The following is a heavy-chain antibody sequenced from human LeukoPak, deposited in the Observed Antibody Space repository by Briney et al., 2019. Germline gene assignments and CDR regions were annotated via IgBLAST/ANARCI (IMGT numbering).Heavy chain of an antibody. V-gene: IGHV1-2*02. CDR2: INPNSGGT. CDR1: GYTFTGYY. CDR3: ARDGEGGYYYGSGILNFDY. J-gene: IGHJ4*02. Sequence: ASVKVSCKASGYTFTGYYMNWVRQAPGQGLEWMGWINPNSGGTNYAQKFQGRVTMTRDTSISTAYMELSRLRSDDTAVYYCARDGEGGYYYGSGILNFDYWGRGTLVTVSS. D-gene: IGHD3-10*01.